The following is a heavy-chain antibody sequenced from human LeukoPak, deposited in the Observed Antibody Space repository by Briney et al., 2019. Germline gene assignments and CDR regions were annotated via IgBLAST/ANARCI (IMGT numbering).Heavy chain of an antibody. CDR2: MYDSEST. D-gene: IGHD3-16*01. V-gene: IGHV4-39*07. CDR3: ARCRDVGRGEAADY. Sequence: SETLSLTCTVSGGSISSDTYYWGWIRQPPGKGLEWIGSMYDSESTNCNPSLKSRVTISVDTSNNQVSLRLTSVTAADTAVYYCARCRDVGRGEAADYWGQGTLVTVSS. J-gene: IGHJ4*02. CDR1: GGSISSDTYY.